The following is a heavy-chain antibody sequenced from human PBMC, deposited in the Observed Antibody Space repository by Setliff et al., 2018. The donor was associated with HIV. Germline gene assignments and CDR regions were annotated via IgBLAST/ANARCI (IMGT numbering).Heavy chain of an antibody. CDR1: GFTFSNYW. V-gene: IGHV3-7*01. J-gene: IGHJ4*02. CDR2: IKQDGSEK. CDR3: ARQYRRITLFEIVRNSNYFDS. Sequence: PGGSLRLSCAASGFTFSNYWMTWVRQAPGRGLEWVANIKQDGSEKYYVDSLKGRFTISRDNAKNSLFLQMSSLRAEDTAIYYCARQYRRITLFEIVRNSNYFDSWSQGTLVTVSS. D-gene: IGHD3-3*01.